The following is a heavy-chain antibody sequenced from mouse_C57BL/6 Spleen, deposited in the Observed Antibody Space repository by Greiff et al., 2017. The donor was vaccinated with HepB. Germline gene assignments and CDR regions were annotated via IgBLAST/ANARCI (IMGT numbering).Heavy chain of an antibody. CDR1: GFTFSNYW. Sequence: EVKLMESGGGLVQPGGSMKLSCVASGFTFSNYWMNWVRQSPEKGLEWVAQIRLKSDNYATHYAESVKGRFTISRDDSKSSVYLQMNNLRAEDTGIYYCTLGRGYYYAMDYWGQGTSVTVSS. J-gene: IGHJ4*01. V-gene: IGHV6-3*01. D-gene: IGHD4-1*01. CDR2: IRLKSDNYAT. CDR3: TLGRGYYYAMDY.